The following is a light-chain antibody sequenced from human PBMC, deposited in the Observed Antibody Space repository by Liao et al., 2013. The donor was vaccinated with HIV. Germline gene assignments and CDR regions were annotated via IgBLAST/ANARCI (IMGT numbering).Light chain of an antibody. V-gene: IGLV3-21*01. CDR1: KIGTKS. Sequence: SYELTQPPSVSVAPGKTARIACDGFKIGTKSVRWYRQRPGQAPVLDIYFESDRPSGVPWALLCLQLWGHGHPDHQQGRKPGSEADYYCQVWDSSSDHYYVFGTGTKVTVL. J-gene: IGLJ1*01. CDR2: FES. CDR3: QVWDSSSDHYYV.